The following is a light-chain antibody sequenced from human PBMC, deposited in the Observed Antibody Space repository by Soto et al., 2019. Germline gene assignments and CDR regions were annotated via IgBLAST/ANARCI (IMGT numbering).Light chain of an antibody. V-gene: IGKV3-15*01. CDR3: QQYHNLPLT. Sequence: EIVMTQSPATLSVFPGERATLSCRASQSVNGNLAWYQQRRGQAPRLLIYGASTRATGIPGRFSGSGSGTEFALTISSLQYEDFAIYYCQQYHNLPLTFGQGTKLEIK. CDR1: QSVNGN. CDR2: GAS. J-gene: IGKJ1*01.